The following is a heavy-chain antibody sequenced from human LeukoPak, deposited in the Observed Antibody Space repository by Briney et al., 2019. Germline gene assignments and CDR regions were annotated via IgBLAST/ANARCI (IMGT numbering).Heavy chain of an antibody. Sequence: SETLSLTCTVSGGSISSYYWSWIRQPPGKGLEWIGYIDYSGITNNNPSLKSRVIISVDTSKNQFSLKLSSVTAADTAVYYCARGVWSGYYSDYWGQGTLVTVSS. CDR2: IDYSGIT. CDR1: GGSISSYY. CDR3: ARGVWSGYYSDY. V-gene: IGHV4-59*01. J-gene: IGHJ4*02. D-gene: IGHD3-3*01.